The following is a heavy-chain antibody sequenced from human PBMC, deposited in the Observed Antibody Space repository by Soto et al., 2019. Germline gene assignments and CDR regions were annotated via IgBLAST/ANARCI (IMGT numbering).Heavy chain of an antibody. V-gene: IGHV4-59*12. CDR1: GGSSRSYY. D-gene: IGHD5-18*01. J-gene: IGHJ4*02. CDR3: ARVTFGANIGMVADY. CDR2: IYYSGST. Sequence: SGTLALTGTVSGGSSRSYYWSWIRQPPGKGLEWIGYIYYSGSTNYNPSLKSRVTISVDTSKNQFSLKLSSVTAADTAIYYCARVTFGANIGMVADYWGQGTLVTVS.